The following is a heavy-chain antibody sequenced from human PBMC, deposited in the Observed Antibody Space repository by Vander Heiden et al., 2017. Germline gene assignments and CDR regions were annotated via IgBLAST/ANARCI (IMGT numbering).Heavy chain of an antibody. J-gene: IGHJ6*02. CDR3: AKGQPMARYTMDV. V-gene: IGHV3-43*01. CDR2: ISWDGGST. Sequence: EVQLVESGGIVVQPGGCLRFSCAASGFTFDRFPMHWVRQAPGKGLEWVSLISWDGGSTYYADSVKGRFTISRDNSKNSLFLQMSSLRTEDTAFYYCAKGQPMARYTMDVWGQGTTVTVSS. D-gene: IGHD1-1*01. CDR1: GFTFDRFP.